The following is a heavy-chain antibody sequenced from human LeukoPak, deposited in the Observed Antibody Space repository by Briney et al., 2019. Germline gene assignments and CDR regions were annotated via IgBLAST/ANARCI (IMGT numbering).Heavy chain of an antibody. V-gene: IGHV6-1*01. D-gene: IGHD3-3*01. CDR1: GDSVSSNSAA. CDR3: ARDRTSLRFLEWSHAFDI. Sequence: SQTLSLTCAISGDSVSSNSAAWNWIRQSPSRGLEWLGRTYYRSKWYNDYAVSVKSRITINPDTSKNQFSLQLNSVTPEDTAVYYCARDRTSLRFLEWSHAFDIWGQGTMVTVSS. J-gene: IGHJ3*02. CDR2: TYYRSKWYN.